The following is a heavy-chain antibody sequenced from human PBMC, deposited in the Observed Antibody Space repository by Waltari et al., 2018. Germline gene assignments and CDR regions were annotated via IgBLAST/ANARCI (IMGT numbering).Heavy chain of an antibody. CDR1: GFTVSSNY. V-gene: IGHV3-53*01. D-gene: IGHD2-15*01. CDR2: IYSGGST. CDR3: ARPVGYCSGGSCYGTWFDP. J-gene: IGHJ5*02. Sequence: EVQLVESGGGLIQPGGSLRLSCAASGFTVSSNYMSWVRQAPGKGLEWVSVIYSGGSTYYSDSVKGRFTISRDNSKNTLYLQMNSLRAEDTAVYYCARPVGYCSGGSCYGTWFDPWGQGTLVTVSS.